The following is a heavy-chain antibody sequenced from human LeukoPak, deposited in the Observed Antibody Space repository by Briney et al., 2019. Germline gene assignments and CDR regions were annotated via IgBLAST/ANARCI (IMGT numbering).Heavy chain of an antibody. D-gene: IGHD2-21*01. CDR1: GYIITTYY. CDR2: SNPSGVGT. J-gene: IGHJ4*02. CDR3: AREEYGGYFDY. V-gene: IGHV1-46*01. Sequence: ASVKVSCKASGYIITTYYMHWVRQAPGQGLEWMGVSNPSGVGTNYAQKFQGRVTITRDTSTSTVYMELSSLRSEDTAVYYCAREEYGGYFDYWGQGTLVTVSS.